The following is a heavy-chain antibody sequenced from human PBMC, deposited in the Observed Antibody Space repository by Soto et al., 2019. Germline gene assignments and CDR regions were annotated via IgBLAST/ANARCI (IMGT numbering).Heavy chain of an antibody. CDR3: ARGGSGSFPEY. CDR1: GFTFSDYF. D-gene: IGHD3-10*01. J-gene: IGHJ4*02. CDR2: ISSRSDTT. Sequence: QVQLVESGGGLVKPGGSLRLSCVASGFTFSDYFMSWIRQAPGKGLEWVSLISSRSDTTNYADSVKGRFTISRDNAKNSLHVQMNSLRIEDSAVYSSARGGSGSFPEYRGPGT. V-gene: IGHV3-11*05.